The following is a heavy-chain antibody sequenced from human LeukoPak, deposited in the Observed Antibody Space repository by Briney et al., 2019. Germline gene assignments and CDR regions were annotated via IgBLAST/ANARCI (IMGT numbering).Heavy chain of an antibody. J-gene: IGHJ3*02. CDR3: AKPPGGYYDSSGHHDAFDI. D-gene: IGHD3-22*01. CDR1: GFTFSSYA. Sequence: GGSLRLSCAASGFTFSSYAMSWVRQAPGKGLEWVSAISGSGGSTYYADSVKGRFTISRDYSKNTLYLQMNSLRAEDTAVYYCAKPPGGYYDSSGHHDAFDIWGQGTMVTVSS. CDR2: ISGSGGST. V-gene: IGHV3-23*01.